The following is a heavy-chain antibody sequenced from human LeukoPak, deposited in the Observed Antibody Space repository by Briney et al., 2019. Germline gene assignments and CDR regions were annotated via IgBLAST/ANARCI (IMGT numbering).Heavy chain of an antibody. J-gene: IGHJ4*02. D-gene: IGHD3-22*01. CDR1: GGSISSSSYY. CDR2: IYYSGST. Sequence: SETLSLTCTVSGGSISSSSYYWGWIRQPPGKGLEWIGSIYYSGSTYYNPSLKSRVTISVDTSKNQFSLKLSSVTAADTAVYYCARITYYYDSSGYYYAKRPHYFDYWGQGTLVTVSS. CDR3: ARITYYYDSSGYYYAKRPHYFDY. V-gene: IGHV4-39*07.